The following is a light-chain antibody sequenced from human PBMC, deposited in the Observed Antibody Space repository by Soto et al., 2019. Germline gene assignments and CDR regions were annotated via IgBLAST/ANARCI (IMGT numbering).Light chain of an antibody. V-gene: IGKV3-20*01. J-gene: IGKJ5*01. Sequence: EIVLTQSPGTLSLSPGERATISCRASQSVSSSYLAWYQQKPGQAPRLLIYGASSRATGIPARFSGSGSGTDFTLTISRLEPEDFAVYYCQQHGSSPPITFGQGTRLEIK. CDR3: QQHGSSPPIT. CDR1: QSVSSSY. CDR2: GAS.